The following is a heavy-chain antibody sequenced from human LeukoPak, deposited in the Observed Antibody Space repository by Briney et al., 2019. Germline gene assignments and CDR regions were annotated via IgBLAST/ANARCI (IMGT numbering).Heavy chain of an antibody. D-gene: IGHD1-26*01. CDR3: ARDPSGSYLEPFYYYYYMDV. CDR1: GYTFTSYD. CDR2: INPNSGGT. V-gene: IGHV1-2*02. Sequence: GASVKVSCKASGYTFTSYDINWVRQAPGQGLEWMGWINPNSGGTNYAQKFQGRVTMTRDTSISTAYMELSRLRSDDTAVYYCARDPSGSYLEPFYYYYYMDVWGKGTTVTVSS. J-gene: IGHJ6*03.